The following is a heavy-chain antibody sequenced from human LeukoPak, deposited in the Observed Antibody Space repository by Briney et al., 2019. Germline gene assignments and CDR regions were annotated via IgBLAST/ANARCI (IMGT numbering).Heavy chain of an antibody. CDR3: ARVNPGLRYFGY. J-gene: IGHJ4*02. CDR2: IYYSGST. CDR1: GGSIINYH. D-gene: IGHD3-9*01. Sequence: SETLFLTCTVSGGSIINYHWTWIRQPPGKGLEWIGYIYYSGSTNYHPSLKSRVTISVDTPKKQFSLRLSSVTAADTAVYYCARVNPGLRYFGYWGQGTLVTVSS. V-gene: IGHV4-59*01.